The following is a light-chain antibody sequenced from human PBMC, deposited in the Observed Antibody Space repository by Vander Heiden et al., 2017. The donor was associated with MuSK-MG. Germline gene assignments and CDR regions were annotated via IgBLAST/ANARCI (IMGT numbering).Light chain of an antibody. CDR3: QQDGSSYT. CDR1: QSVSSSY. CDR2: GAS. J-gene: IGKJ2*01. Sequence: IVLTQSPGTLSLSPGERATLSCRASQSVSSSYLDWYQQKPGQAPRLLIYGASSRANGIPDRFSGSGSGTDFTLTISRLEPEDFAVYYWQQDGSSYTFGQGTKLEIK. V-gene: IGKV3-20*01.